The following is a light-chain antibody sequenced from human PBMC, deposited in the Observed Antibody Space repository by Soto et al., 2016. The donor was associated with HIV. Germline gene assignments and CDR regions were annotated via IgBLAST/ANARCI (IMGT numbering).Light chain of an antibody. Sequence: DIQMTQSPSTLSASVGDRVTITCRASQSISSWLAWYQQKPGKAPKLLIYKASSLESGVPSRFSGSGSGTESTLTISSLQPDDFATYYCQQYNSYPRTFGRRDRRWRIK. V-gene: IGKV1-5*03. CDR2: KAS. CDR3: QQYNSYPRT. CDR1: QSISSW. J-gene: IGKJ4*01.